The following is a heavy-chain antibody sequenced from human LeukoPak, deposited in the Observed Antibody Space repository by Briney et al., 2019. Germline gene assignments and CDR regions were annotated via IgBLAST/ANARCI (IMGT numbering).Heavy chain of an antibody. D-gene: IGHD1-20*01. CDR3: ARSSVTADDFYYYYMDV. J-gene: IGHJ6*03. CDR2: IYYRGNT. Sequence: PLQTLSLTCTVSGSSISSGHYYWTWIRQHPGKGLEWIGYIYYRGNTYSNPSLTGRLTISVDTSKNQFSLRLSSVTAADTAVYYCARSSVTADDFYYYYMDVWGKGTTVTVSS. V-gene: IGHV4-31*03. CDR1: GSSISSGHYY.